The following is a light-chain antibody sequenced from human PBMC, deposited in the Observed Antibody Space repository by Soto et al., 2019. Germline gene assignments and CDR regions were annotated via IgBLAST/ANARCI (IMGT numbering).Light chain of an antibody. V-gene: IGKV3-11*01. CDR3: HQRSSWPQS. CDR2: DAS. J-gene: IGKJ1*01. Sequence: EVVMTQSPATLSVSPGEGVTLSCRASQGIGDTLAWYQHKPGQTPRLLIYDASNRATGIPARFSGSGSETDFTLTISSLEPEDFAVYYCHQRSSWPQSFGQGTKVDI. CDR1: QGIGDT.